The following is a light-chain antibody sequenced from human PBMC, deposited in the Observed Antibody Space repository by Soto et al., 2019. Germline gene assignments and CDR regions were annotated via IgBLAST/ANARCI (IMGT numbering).Light chain of an antibody. Sequence: DIQMTQSPSSLSASVGDRVTITCRASQSVSTYLNWYQHKPGRAPNLLIYGASRLQSGVPSRFSGSGSGTDCTLTISGLQPEEFASYYCQQTYSTPHNFGQGTKLELK. CDR1: QSVSTY. CDR3: QQTYSTPHN. CDR2: GAS. J-gene: IGKJ2*01. V-gene: IGKV1-39*01.